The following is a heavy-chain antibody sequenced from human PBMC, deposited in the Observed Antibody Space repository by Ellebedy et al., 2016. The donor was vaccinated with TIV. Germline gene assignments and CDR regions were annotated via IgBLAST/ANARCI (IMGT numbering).Heavy chain of an antibody. Sequence: GESLKISCAASGFTFSTYAMPWVRQPPGRGLEWVSTISGSGGATYYTDSVKGRFTISRDNSKNTLYLQMNSLRAGDTAIYYCARLRYFGSGSYSDYWGQGTLVTVSS. D-gene: IGHD3-10*01. CDR1: GFTFSTYA. CDR2: ISGSGGAT. J-gene: IGHJ4*02. V-gene: IGHV3-23*01. CDR3: ARLRYFGSGSYSDY.